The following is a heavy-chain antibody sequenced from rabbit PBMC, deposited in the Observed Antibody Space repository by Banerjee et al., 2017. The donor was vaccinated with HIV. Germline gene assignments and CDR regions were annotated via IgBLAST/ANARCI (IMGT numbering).Heavy chain of an antibody. Sequence: QEQLKETGGGLVQPGGSLTLSCKASGFDLSSYYYMCWVRQAPGKGLEVVACIITSSGSTWYASWVNGRFTISKSTSLNTVDLKMTSLTAADTATYFCARDLAGIIGWNFGLWGQGTLVTV. CDR1: GFDLSSYYY. V-gene: IGHV1S43*01. CDR3: ARDLAGIIGWNFGL. D-gene: IGHD4-1*01. CDR2: IITSSGST. J-gene: IGHJ3*01.